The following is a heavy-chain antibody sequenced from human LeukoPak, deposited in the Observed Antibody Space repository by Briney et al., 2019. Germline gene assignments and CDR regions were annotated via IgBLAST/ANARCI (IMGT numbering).Heavy chain of an antibody. CDR3: ALVGATSWAPFDY. D-gene: IGHD1-26*01. V-gene: IGHV3-21*01. CDR2: ISSSSSYI. CDR1: GFTFSRFS. Sequence: GGSLRLSCAVSGFTFSRFSMTWFRQAPGKGLEWVSSISSSSSYIYYRDSVKGRFTISRGNGKNSLYLQMHSLRAEDTAVYYCALVGATSWAPFDYWGQGTLVTVSS. J-gene: IGHJ4*02.